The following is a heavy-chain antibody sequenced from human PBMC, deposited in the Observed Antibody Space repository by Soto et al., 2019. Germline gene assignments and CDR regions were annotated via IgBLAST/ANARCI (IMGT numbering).Heavy chain of an antibody. Sequence: QVQLQESGPGLVKPSETLSLTCTVSDDSSSNSKWSWIRQPPGRRLEWMGYIDSNGRTSYNPSLQSRVTISIDSSTKQFCLKLSSVTAADTGVYYCGRQGFGRLHGIVDVWGPGTTVTVSS. CDR3: GRQGFGRLHGIVDV. V-gene: IGHV4-59*08. CDR1: DDSSSNSK. CDR2: IDSNGRT. J-gene: IGHJ6*02. D-gene: IGHD3-10*01.